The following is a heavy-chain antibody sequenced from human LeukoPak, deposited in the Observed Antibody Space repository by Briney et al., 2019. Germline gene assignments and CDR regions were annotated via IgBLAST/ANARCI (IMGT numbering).Heavy chain of an antibody. CDR3: ARNSITMVRGVRENWFDP. J-gene: IGHJ5*02. CDR1: GASISSSSSY. CDR2: IYHSGST. V-gene: IGHV4-39*07. Sequence: SETLSLTCTVSGASISSSSSYWGWIRQPPGRGLEWIGSIYHSGSTYYNPSLKSRVTISVDTSKNQFSLKLSSVTAADTAVYYCARNSITMVRGVRENWFDPWGQGTLVTVSS. D-gene: IGHD3-10*01.